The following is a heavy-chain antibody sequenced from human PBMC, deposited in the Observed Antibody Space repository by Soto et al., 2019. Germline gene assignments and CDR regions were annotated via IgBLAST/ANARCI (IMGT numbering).Heavy chain of an antibody. CDR3: ARVNTYYYDINY. CDR1: GGSISSGDYY. Sequence: SETLSLTCTVSGGSISSGDYYWSWIRQPPGKGLEWIGYIYYSGSTYYNPSLKSRVTISVDTSKNQFSLKLSSVTAADTAVYYCARVNTYYYDINYWGQGTLVTVS. CDR2: IYYSGST. V-gene: IGHV4-30-4*01. D-gene: IGHD3-22*01. J-gene: IGHJ4*02.